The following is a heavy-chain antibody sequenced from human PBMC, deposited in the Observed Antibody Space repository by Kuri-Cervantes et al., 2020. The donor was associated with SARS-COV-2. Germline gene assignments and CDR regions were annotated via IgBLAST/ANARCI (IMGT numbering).Heavy chain of an antibody. V-gene: IGHV2-5*08. J-gene: IGHJ3*02. CDR1: GGSISSYYW. Sequence: TLSLTCTVSGGSISSYYWSWIRQPPGKALEWLSLIFWDDDERYSPSLRSRLTITKDTSKNQVALRVTDMDPVDTATYYCAHRRSSIPGSFDIWGRGMMVTVSS. D-gene: IGHD2-21*01. CDR3: AHRRSSIPGSFDI. CDR2: IFWDDDE.